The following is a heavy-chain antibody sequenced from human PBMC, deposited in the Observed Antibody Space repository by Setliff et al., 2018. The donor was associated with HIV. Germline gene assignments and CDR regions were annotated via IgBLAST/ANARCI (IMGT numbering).Heavy chain of an antibody. CDR1: GFTFSSYW. CDR3: ASLGGYYPYYYYMDV. J-gene: IGHJ6*03. V-gene: IGHV3-7*05. D-gene: IGHD3-3*01. Sequence: GGSLRLSCAASGFTFSSYWMSWVRQAPGKGLEWVANIKQDGSEKYYVDSVKGRFTISRDNAKNSLYLQMNSLRAEDTAVYYCASLGGYYPYYYYMDVWGKGTTVTVSS. CDR2: IKQDGSEK.